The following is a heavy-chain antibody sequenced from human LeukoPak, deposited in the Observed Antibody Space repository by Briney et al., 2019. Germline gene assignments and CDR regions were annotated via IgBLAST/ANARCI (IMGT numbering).Heavy chain of an antibody. CDR3: ARVSGYDPGGY. CDR2: ISSSSSTI. J-gene: IGHJ4*02. CDR1: GFTFSSYS. V-gene: IGHV3-48*04. D-gene: IGHD5-12*01. Sequence: GGSLRLSCAASGFTFSSYSMNWVRQAPGKGLEWVSYISSSSSTIYYADSVKGRFTISRDNAKNSLYLQMNSLRAEDTAVYYCARVSGYDPGGYWGQGTLVTVSS.